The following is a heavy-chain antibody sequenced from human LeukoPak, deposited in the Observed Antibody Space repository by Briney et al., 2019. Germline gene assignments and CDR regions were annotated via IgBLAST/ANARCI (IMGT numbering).Heavy chain of an antibody. J-gene: IGHJ6*03. V-gene: IGHV1-18*01. CDR2: ISAYNGNT. Sequence: ASVKVSCKASGYTFTSYGISWVRQAPGQGLEWMGWISAYNGNTNYVQKLQGRVTMTTDTSTSTAYMELRSLRSDDTAVYYCARIVVVPAAIQSNYYYYMDVWGKGTTVTVSS. CDR3: ARIVVVPAAIQSNYYYYMDV. D-gene: IGHD2-2*01. CDR1: GYTFTSYG.